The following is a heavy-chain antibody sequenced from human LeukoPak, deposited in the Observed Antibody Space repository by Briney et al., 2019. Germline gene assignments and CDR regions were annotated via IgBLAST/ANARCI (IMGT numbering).Heavy chain of an antibody. J-gene: IGHJ4*02. Sequence: SQTLSLTCTVSGGSISSGDYYWSWTRQPPGKGLEWIGYIYYSGSTYYNPSLKSRVTISVDTSKNQFSLKLSSVTAADTAVYYCARGGAEWGSGSYYNELVDYWGQGTLVTVSS. CDR2: IYYSGST. CDR3: ARGGAEWGSGSYYNELVDY. D-gene: IGHD3-10*01. CDR1: GGSISSGDYY. V-gene: IGHV4-30-4*01.